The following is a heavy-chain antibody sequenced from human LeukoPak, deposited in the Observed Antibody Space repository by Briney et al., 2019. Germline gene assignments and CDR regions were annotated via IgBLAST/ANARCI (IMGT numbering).Heavy chain of an antibody. J-gene: IGHJ2*01. V-gene: IGHV4-31*03. D-gene: IGHD6-19*01. Sequence: PSQTLSLNCTVSGGSISSGGYYWSWIRQHPGKGLEWIGYIYYSGSTYYNPSHKSRVTISVDTSKNQFSLKLSSVTAADTAVYYCARLRWAVAALRYFDLWGRGTLVTVSS. CDR3: ARLRWAVAALRYFDL. CDR2: IYYSGST. CDR1: GGSISSGGYY.